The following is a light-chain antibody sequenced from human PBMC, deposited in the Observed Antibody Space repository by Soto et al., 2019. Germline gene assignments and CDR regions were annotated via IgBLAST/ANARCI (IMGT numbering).Light chain of an antibody. CDR2: EVS. CDR1: RSDVGGYNY. V-gene: IGLV2-14*01. CDR3: SSNTITSPDV. Sequence: QSVLTQPASVSGSPGQSITISCTGTRSDVGGYNYVSWYQQHPGKAPKLIIYEVSDRPSGVSNRFSGSKSGNTASLTISGLEDEDAADYYCSSNTITSPDVFGTGTKVTVL. J-gene: IGLJ1*01.